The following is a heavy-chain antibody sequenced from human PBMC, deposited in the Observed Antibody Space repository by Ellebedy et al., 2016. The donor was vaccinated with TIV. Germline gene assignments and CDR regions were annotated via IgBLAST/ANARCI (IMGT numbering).Heavy chain of an antibody. D-gene: IGHD3-22*01. V-gene: IGHV3-74*01. CDR3: AKTLITMIVVVITPYFDY. CDR1: GFTFNHCW. CDR2: INSDGSST. J-gene: IGHJ4*02. Sequence: PGGSLRLSCAASGFTFNHCWMHWVRQVPGKGLEWISRINSDGSSTTYADSVEGRFSISRDNSKNTLYLQMNSLRAEDTALYYCAKTLITMIVVVITPYFDYWGQGTLVTVSS.